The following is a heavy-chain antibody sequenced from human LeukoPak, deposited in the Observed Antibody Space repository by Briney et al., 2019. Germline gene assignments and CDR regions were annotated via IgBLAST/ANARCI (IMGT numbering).Heavy chain of an antibody. CDR2: ISFDGSNE. V-gene: IGHV3-30*03. J-gene: IGHJ3*02. Sequence: GGSLRLSCAASGFTFSSYGMHWVRQAPGKGLEWVAVISFDGSNEYYADSVKGRFTISRDNYENTLSLQMNSLRAEDTAVYFCAREAMVVKEGDAFDIWGQGTMVTVSS. D-gene: IGHD2-15*01. CDR1: GFTFSSYG. CDR3: AREAMVVKEGDAFDI.